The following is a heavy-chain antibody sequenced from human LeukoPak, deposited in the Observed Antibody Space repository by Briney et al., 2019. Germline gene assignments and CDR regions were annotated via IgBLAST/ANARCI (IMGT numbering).Heavy chain of an antibody. D-gene: IGHD6-13*01. J-gene: IGHJ4*02. Sequence: GASVKVSCKASGYTFTSYGISWVRQATGQGLEWMGWMNPNSGNTGYAQKFQGRVTITRNTSISTAYMELRSLRSDDTAVYYCARVGAAAGLYFDYWGQGTLVTVSS. CDR2: MNPNSGNT. CDR1: GYTFTSYG. CDR3: ARVGAAAGLYFDY. V-gene: IGHV1-8*03.